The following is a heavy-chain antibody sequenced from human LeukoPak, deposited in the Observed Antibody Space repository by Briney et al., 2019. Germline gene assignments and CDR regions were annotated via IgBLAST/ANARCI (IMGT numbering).Heavy chain of an antibody. J-gene: IGHJ4*02. CDR1: GGSIRSYY. V-gene: IGHV4-59*08. D-gene: IGHD6-19*01. Sequence: SETLSLTCPVSGGSIRSYYWSWIRQPPGKGLEWIGYIYYSGSTNYNPSLKSRVTISVDTSKNQFSLKVSSVTAAHTAVYYCARHPSAVAGKTFDYWGQGMLVTVSS. CDR3: ARHPSAVAGKTFDY. CDR2: IYYSGST.